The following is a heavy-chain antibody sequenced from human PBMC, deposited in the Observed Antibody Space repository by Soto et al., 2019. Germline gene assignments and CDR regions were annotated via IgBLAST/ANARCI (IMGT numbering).Heavy chain of an antibody. J-gene: IGHJ4*02. Sequence: SETLSLTCAVYGGSFSGYYWSWIRQPPGKGLEWIGEINHSGSTNYNPSLKSRVTISVDTSKNQFSLKLSSVTAADTAVYYCARKGAYYDFWSGYYKYFGYWGQGTLVTVSS. CDR2: INHSGST. CDR1: GGSFSGYY. D-gene: IGHD3-3*01. V-gene: IGHV4-34*01. CDR3: ARKGAYYDFWSGYYKYFGY.